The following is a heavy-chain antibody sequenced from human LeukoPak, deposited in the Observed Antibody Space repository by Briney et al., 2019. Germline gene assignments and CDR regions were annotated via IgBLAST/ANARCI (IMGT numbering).Heavy chain of an antibody. V-gene: IGHV3-64*01. D-gene: IGHD2-2*03. CDR1: RFTFGSYA. J-gene: IGHJ4*02. CDR2: ITNDGGTT. CDR3: ARVDDFTYDF. Sequence: GGSLRLSCEASRFTFGSYAMHWVRQAPGKGLEYVSAITNDGGTTFYANSVKGRFTISRDNSKNTLFLQMGSLRPEDMAVYYCARVDDFTYDFWGQGALVTVSS.